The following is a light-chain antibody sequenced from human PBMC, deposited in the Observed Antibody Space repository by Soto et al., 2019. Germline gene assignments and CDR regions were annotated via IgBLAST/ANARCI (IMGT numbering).Light chain of an antibody. J-gene: IGLJ2*01. V-gene: IGLV1-40*01. CDR2: GNS. Sequence: QSVLTQPPSVSGAPGQRVTISCTGSSSNIGAGYDVHWYQQLPGTAPKLLIYGNSNRPSGVPDRFSGSKSGTSASLAIPGLQAEDEADYYCQSYDSSLSGSVFGGGTKITFL. CDR3: QSYDSSLSGSV. CDR1: SSNIGAGYD.